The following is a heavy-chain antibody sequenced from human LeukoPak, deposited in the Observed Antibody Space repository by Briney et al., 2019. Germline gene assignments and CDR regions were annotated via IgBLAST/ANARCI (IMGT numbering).Heavy chain of an antibody. Sequence: GGSLRLSCAASGVTFSSYAMSWVRQTPGQGLEWVSGFSGSVGTTYYAASVRGRFTIPRDNSKNTLYLQMNSLRAEDTAVYYCAKDLDIVATITGNWGQGTLVTVSS. CDR3: AKDLDIVATITGN. J-gene: IGHJ4*02. CDR1: GVTFSSYA. V-gene: IGHV3-23*01. CDR2: FSGSVGTT. D-gene: IGHD5-12*01.